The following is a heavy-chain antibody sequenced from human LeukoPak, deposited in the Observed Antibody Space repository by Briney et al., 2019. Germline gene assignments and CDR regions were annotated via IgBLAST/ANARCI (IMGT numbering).Heavy chain of an antibody. CDR3: AGAPSTIFGVITLDYFDY. Sequence: SQALSLTCTVSGGSISSGSYYWSWIRQPAGKGLEWIGRIYTSGSTNYNPSLKSRVTISVDTSKNQFSLKLSSVTAADTAVYYCAGAPSTIFGVITLDYFDYWGQGTLVTVSS. V-gene: IGHV4-61*02. D-gene: IGHD3-3*01. CDR2: IYTSGST. CDR1: GGSISSGSYY. J-gene: IGHJ4*02.